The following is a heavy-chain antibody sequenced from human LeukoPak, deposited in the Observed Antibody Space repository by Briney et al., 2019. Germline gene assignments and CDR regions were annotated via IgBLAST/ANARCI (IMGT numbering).Heavy chain of an antibody. CDR1: GGTFSSYA. CDR2: IIPIFGTA. Sequence: SVKVSCKASGGTFSSYAISWVRQAPGQGLEWMGGIIPIFGTANYAQKFQGRVTITTDESTSTAYMELSSLRSEDTAEYYCASNFWSGYSPPEYWGQGTLATVSS. J-gene: IGHJ4*02. V-gene: IGHV1-69*05. CDR3: ASNFWSGYSPPEY. D-gene: IGHD3-3*01.